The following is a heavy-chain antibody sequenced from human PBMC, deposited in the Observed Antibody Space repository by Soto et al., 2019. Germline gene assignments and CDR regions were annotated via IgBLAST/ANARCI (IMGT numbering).Heavy chain of an antibody. CDR3: ARDQSGMLLRFGT. V-gene: IGHV1-46*01. J-gene: IGHJ5*02. D-gene: IGHD3-10*01. Sequence: XXVKVSCKASGYTFTSYYMHWVRQAPGQPLKWMGIINXSGGSXRNAKKFQGRXXMHRAQSXXKVYMELSSLRSEDTAVYYCARDQSGMLLRFGTWGQGTLVTVSS. CDR2: INXSGGSX. CDR1: GYTFTSYY.